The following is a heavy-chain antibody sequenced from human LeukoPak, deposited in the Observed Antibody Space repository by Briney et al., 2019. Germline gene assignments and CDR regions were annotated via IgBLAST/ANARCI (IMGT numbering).Heavy chain of an antibody. D-gene: IGHD2-15*01. CDR3: AKTYCSGGSCHFDY. Sequence: GASVKVSCKASGYTFTSYYMHWVRQASGQGLEWMGIINPGGGSTSYAQKFQGRVTMTRDTSTSTVYMELSSLRSEDTAVYYCAKTYCSGGSCHFDYWGQGTLVTVPS. CDR2: INPGGGST. CDR1: GYTFTSYY. V-gene: IGHV1-46*03. J-gene: IGHJ4*02.